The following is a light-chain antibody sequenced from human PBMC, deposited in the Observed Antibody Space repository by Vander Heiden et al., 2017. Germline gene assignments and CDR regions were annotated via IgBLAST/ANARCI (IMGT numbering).Light chain of an antibody. Sequence: DIVMTQSPDPLAVSLGERATINWQSSQSVWERSNNNNYLAWYQQKPGQAPRLLIYGASTREAGVPERFSGRGSGTDFTLTISSLQAEDVAVYYCQQCNSIPLTFGGGTKVEIK. CDR2: GAS. J-gene: IGKJ4*01. CDR1: QSVWERSNNNNY. V-gene: IGKV4-1*01. CDR3: QQCNSIPLT.